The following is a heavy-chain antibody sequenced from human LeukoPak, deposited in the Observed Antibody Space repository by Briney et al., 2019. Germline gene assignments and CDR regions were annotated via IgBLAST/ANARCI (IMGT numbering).Heavy chain of an antibody. J-gene: IGHJ5*02. D-gene: IGHD3-3*01. CDR2: INPNSGGT. V-gene: IGHV1-2*02. CDR1: GYTFTGYY. CDR3: ARVPRITIFAYWFDP. Sequence: GASVKVSCKASGYTFTGYYMHWVRQAPGQGLEWMGWINPNSGGTNYAQKFQGRVTMTRDTSISTAYMELSRLRSDDTAVYYCARVPRITIFAYWFDPWGQGTLVTVSS.